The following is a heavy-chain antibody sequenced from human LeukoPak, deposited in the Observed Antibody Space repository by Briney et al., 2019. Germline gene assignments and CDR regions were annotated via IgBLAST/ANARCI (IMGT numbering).Heavy chain of an antibody. CDR3: ARVASGYDYGWDYYYMDV. J-gene: IGHJ6*03. V-gene: IGHV6-1*01. CDR2: TYYRSKWYN. CDR1: GDSVSSNSAA. Sequence: SQTLSLTCAISGDSVSSNSAAWNWIRQSPSRGLEWLGRTYYRSKWYNDYAVSVKSRITINPDTSKNQFSLQLNSVAPEDTAVYYCARVASGYDYGWDYYYMDVWGKGTTVTISS. D-gene: IGHD5-12*01.